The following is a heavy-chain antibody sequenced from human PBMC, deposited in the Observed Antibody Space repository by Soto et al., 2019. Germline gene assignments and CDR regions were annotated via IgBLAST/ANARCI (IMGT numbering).Heavy chain of an antibody. V-gene: IGHV3-15*07. CDR2: VKSKSNGETT. Sequence: EVQLVESGGGLVKPGGSLRLSCAASGFTFSNAWMNWVRQAPGKGLEWVGRVKSKSNGETTDYAVPAKGRFTISRDDSINTVYLKMNSLQTEDTAVYYCTSRIRTTNDYWGQGTLVTVSS. D-gene: IGHD1-1*01. J-gene: IGHJ4*02. CDR3: TSRIRTTNDY. CDR1: GFTFSNAW.